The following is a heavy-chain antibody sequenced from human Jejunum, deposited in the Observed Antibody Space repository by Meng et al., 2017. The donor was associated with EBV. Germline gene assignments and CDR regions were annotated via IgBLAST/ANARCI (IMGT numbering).Heavy chain of an antibody. D-gene: IGHD4-23*01. Sequence: EERLVDYGGCLVQPGGSLRLSCAASGFSFSIYGMSWVRQAPGKGLECVSGISGNSITTSYADSVKGRFTISRDNSKNTVFLQMNSLRAEDTAIYYCAKSLFGGNTVWGQGTLVTVST. CDR2: ISGNSITT. J-gene: IGHJ4*02. CDR1: GFSFSIYG. V-gene: IGHV3-23*04. CDR3: AKSLFGGNTV.